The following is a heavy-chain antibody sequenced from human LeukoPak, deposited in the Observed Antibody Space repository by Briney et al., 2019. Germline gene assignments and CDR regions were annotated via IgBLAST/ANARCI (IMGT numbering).Heavy chain of an antibody. J-gene: IGHJ3*02. CDR2: IKQDGSEK. Sequence: PGGSLRLSCAASGFTFSSYWMSWVRQAPGRGLEWVANIKQDGSEKYYVDSVKGRFTISRDNAKNSLYLQMNSLRAEDTAVYYCAGHYPNDAFDIWGQGTMVTVSS. CDR1: GFTFSSYW. CDR3: AGHYPNDAFDI. V-gene: IGHV3-7*01. D-gene: IGHD3-10*01.